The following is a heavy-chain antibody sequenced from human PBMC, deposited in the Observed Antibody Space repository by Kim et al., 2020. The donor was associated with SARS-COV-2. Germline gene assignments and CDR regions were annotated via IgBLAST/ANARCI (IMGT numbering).Heavy chain of an antibody. CDR2: MNPNSGNT. CDR1: GYTFTSYD. V-gene: IGHV1-8*01. CDR3: ARYKIAAAGLYYYYYYGMDV. D-gene: IGHD6-13*01. Sequence: ASVKVSCKASGYTFTSYDINWVRQATGQGLEWMGWMNPNSGNTGYAQKFQGRVTMTRNTSISTAYMELSSLRSEDTAVYYCARYKIAAAGLYYYYYYGMDVWGQGTTVTVSS. J-gene: IGHJ6*02.